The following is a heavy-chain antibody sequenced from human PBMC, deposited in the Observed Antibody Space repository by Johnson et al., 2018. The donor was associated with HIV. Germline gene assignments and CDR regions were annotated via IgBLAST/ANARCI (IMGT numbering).Heavy chain of an antibody. Sequence: VQLVESGGDLVQPGGSLRLSCAASGFTFSSYDMHWVRQATGKGLEWVSAIGTAGDTYYPGSVTGRFTISRENAKNSLYLQMNSLRAGDTAVYYCARAGVGAGAFDICGQGTMVTVSS. V-gene: IGHV3-13*01. CDR2: IGTAGDT. J-gene: IGHJ3*02. CDR3: ARAGVGAGAFDI. CDR1: GFTFSSYD. D-gene: IGHD1-26*01.